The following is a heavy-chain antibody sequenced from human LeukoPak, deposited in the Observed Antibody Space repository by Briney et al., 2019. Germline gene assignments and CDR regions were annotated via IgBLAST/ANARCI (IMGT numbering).Heavy chain of an antibody. CDR3: AKGGYDYAEYVDY. D-gene: IGHD4-17*01. J-gene: IGHJ4*02. Sequence: GGSLRLSCVASGLTFSNYGMSWVRQAPGKGLEWVSRISFSGVNTYYADSVRGRFTISRDKSKNTLYLQMNSLRAEGTAVYYCAKGGYDYAEYVDYWGQGTLVTVSS. CDR2: ISFSGVNT. V-gene: IGHV3-23*01. CDR1: GLTFSNYG.